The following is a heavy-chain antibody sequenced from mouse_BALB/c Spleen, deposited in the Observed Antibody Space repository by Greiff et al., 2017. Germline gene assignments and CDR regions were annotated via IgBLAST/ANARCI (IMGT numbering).Heavy chain of an antibody. Sequence: EVQLVESGPELVKPGASVKMSCKASGYTFTSYVMHWVKQKPGQGLEWIGYINPYNDGTKYNEKFKGKATLTSDKSSSTAYMELSSLTSEDSAVYYCARRRDYYGSSYGYFDVWGAGTTVTVSS. D-gene: IGHD1-1*01. CDR2: INPYNDGT. CDR1: GYTFTSYV. J-gene: IGHJ1*01. CDR3: ARRRDYYGSSYGYFDV. V-gene: IGHV1-14*01.